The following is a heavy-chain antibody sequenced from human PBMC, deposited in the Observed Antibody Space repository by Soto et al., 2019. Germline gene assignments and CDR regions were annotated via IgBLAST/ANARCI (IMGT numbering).Heavy chain of an antibody. CDR3: VKDSVEEKYQLLRRLYFQH. D-gene: IGHD2-2*01. Sequence: PGGSLRLSCSASGFTFSSYAMHWVRQAPGKGLEYVSAISSNGGSTYYADSVKGRFTISRDNSKNTLYLQMSSLRAEDTAVYYCVKDSVEEKYQLLRRLYFQHWGQGTLVTVSS. V-gene: IGHV3-64D*08. J-gene: IGHJ1*01. CDR2: ISSNGGST. CDR1: GFTFSSYA.